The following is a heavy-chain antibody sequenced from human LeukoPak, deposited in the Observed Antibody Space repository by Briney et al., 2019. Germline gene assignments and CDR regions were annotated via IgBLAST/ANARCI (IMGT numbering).Heavy chain of an antibody. V-gene: IGHV4-4*07. D-gene: IGHD3-9*01. Sequence: SETLSLTCAVYGGSFSGYYWSWIRQPAGKGLEWIGRIYTSGSTNYNPSLKSRVTISVDTSKNQFSLKLSSVTAADTAVYYCARDLSTLYYDILTGYYRGEGFDPWGQGTLVTVSS. J-gene: IGHJ5*02. CDR2: IYTSGST. CDR1: GGSFSGYY. CDR3: ARDLSTLYYDILTGYYRGEGFDP.